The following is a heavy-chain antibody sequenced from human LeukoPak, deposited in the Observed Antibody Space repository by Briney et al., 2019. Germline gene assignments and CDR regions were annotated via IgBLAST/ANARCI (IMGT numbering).Heavy chain of an antibody. D-gene: IGHD3-22*01. J-gene: IGHJ4*02. V-gene: IGHV4-59*11. CDR2: IYYSGTT. Sequence: PSETLSLTCTVSGGFISSHYWSWVRQPPGKGLEWVGYIYYSGTTKYHPSLKTRVSFSADTSKNQFSLQLKSVTAADTAVYYCARVGDYYDSVGYYYSHDYWGQGTLVSVSS. CDR3: ARVGDYYDSVGYYYSHDY. CDR1: GGFISSHY.